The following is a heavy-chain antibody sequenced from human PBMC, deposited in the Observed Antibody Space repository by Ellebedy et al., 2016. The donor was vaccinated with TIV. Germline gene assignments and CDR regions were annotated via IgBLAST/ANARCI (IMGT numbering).Heavy chain of an antibody. Sequence: ASVKVSXXASGFILTDYYMHWVRQAPGQGLEWVGWLNPHNGGTKLAQKFQGRVTMTLHTSINTAYMELSRLSSDDTAVYYCARDWDATGDRSDFDYWGQGTLVTVSS. CDR3: ARDWDATGDRSDFDY. CDR1: GFILTDYY. J-gene: IGHJ4*02. D-gene: IGHD7-27*01. V-gene: IGHV1-2*02. CDR2: LNPHNGGT.